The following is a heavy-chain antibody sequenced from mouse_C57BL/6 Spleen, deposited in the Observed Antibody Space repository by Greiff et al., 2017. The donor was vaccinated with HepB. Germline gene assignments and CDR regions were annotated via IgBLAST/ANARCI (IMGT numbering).Heavy chain of an antibody. D-gene: IGHD2-3*01. CDR3: TRFSDGYYVEFAY. CDR2: IDPETGGT. Sequence: VKLQESGAELVRPGASVTLSCKASGYTFTDYEMHWVKQTPVHGLEWIGAIDPETGGTAYNQKFKGKAILTADKSSSTAYMELRSLTSEDSAVYYCTRFSDGYYVEFAYWGQGTLVTVSA. J-gene: IGHJ3*01. V-gene: IGHV1-15*01. CDR1: GYTFTDYE.